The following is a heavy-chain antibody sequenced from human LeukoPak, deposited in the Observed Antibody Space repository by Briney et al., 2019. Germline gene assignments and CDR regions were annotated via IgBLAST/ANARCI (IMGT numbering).Heavy chain of an antibody. CDR3: AGGYGDYVAAFAFDI. V-gene: IGHV3-11*01. D-gene: IGHD4-17*01. CDR1: GFTFSDYY. Sequence: GGSLRLSCAASGFTFSDYYMSWIRQAPGKGLEWVSYISSSGSTIYYADSVKGRFTISRDNAKNSLYLQMNSLRAEDTAVYYCAGGYGDYVAAFAFDIWGQGTMVTVSS. J-gene: IGHJ3*02. CDR2: ISSSGSTI.